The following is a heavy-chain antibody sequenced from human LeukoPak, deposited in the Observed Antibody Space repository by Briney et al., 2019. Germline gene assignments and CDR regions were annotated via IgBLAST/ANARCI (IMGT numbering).Heavy chain of an antibody. CDR3: AKVARRVPGTTP. J-gene: IGHJ5*02. D-gene: IGHD1-7*01. V-gene: IGHV3-33*06. CDR1: GFTFSSHA. Sequence: GGSLRLSCTTSGFTFSSHAMHWVRQAPGKGLEWVAVIWYDGSNKYYADSVKGRFTISRDNSKNTLYLQMNSLRAEDTAVYYCAKVARRVPGTTPYGQGTLVTVSS. CDR2: IWYDGSNK.